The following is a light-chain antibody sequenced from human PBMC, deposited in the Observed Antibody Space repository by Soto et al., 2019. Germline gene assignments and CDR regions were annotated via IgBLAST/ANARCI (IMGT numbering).Light chain of an antibody. J-gene: IGLJ2*01. CDR1: RSNIGINA. CDR3: AAWDDSLNGLV. V-gene: IGLV1-44*01. CDR2: ANN. Sequence: QSVLTQPPSVSGTPGQRVSISCSGSRSNIGINAVDWYHQLPGTAPKVLIYANNQRPSGVPDRFSGSKSGTSASLAINGLQSVDEAHYYCAAWDDSLNGLVFGGGTKLTVL.